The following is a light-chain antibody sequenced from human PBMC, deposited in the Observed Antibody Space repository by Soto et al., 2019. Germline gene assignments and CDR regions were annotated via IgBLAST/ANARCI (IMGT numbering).Light chain of an antibody. Sequence: QPVLTQPPSASGTPGQRVTISCSGSSSNIGSNYVFWYQHFPGTAPKVLIYSNNQRPSGVPDRISGSKSGTSASLAISGLRSEDEAEYYCATWDGSLSGVVFGGGTKVTVL. CDR2: SNN. V-gene: IGLV1-47*02. CDR1: SSNIGSNY. J-gene: IGLJ2*01. CDR3: ATWDGSLSGVV.